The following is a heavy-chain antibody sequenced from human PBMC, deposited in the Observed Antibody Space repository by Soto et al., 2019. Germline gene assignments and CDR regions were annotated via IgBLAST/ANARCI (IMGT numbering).Heavy chain of an antibody. J-gene: IGHJ3*02. CDR1: GGSFSVYY. D-gene: IGHD4-17*01. V-gene: IGHV4-34*01. Sequence: SETLSLTCAVYGGSFSVYYWSWIRQPPGKGLEWIGEINHSGSTNYNPSLKSRVTISVDTSKNQFSLKESSVTAADTAVYYCAREAVLRRRAFDIWGQGTMVTVSS. CDR2: INHSGST. CDR3: AREAVLRRRAFDI.